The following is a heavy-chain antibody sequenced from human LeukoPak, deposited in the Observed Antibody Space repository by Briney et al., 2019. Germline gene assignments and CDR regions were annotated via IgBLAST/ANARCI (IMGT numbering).Heavy chain of an antibody. D-gene: IGHD2-21*01. CDR2: IYHSGST. V-gene: IGHV4-4*02. J-gene: IGHJ4*02. CDR1: GFTFSSYEM. Sequence: GSLRLSCAASGFTFSSYEMNWVRQAPGKGLEWIGEIYHSGSTNYNPSLKSRVTISVDKSKNQFSLKLSSVTAADTAVYYCARVDILPYYFDYWGQGTLVTVSS. CDR3: ARVDILPYYFDY.